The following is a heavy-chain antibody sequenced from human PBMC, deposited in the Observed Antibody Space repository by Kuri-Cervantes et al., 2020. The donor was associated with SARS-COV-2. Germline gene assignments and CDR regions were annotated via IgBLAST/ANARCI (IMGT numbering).Heavy chain of an antibody. J-gene: IGHJ4*02. Sequence: GGSLRLSCAASGFTFSSYWMSWVRQAPGKGLEWVANIKQDGSEKYYVDSVKGRFTISRDNAKNSLYLQMNSLRAEDTAVYYCARGPLGSYDFWSGYYHNYDYWGQGTLVTVSS. CDR1: GFTFSSYW. V-gene: IGHV3-7*01. CDR3: ARGPLGSYDFWSGYYHNYDY. CDR2: IKQDGSEK. D-gene: IGHD3-3*01.